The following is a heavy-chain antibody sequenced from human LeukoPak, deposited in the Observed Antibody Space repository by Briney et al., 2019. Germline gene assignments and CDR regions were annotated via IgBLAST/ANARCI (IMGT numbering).Heavy chain of an antibody. V-gene: IGHV3-30*03. Sequence: GGSLRLSCAASGFTFSSYGMHWVRQAPGKGLEWVAVISYDGSNKYYADSVKGRFTISRDNSKNTLYLQMNSLRAEDTAVYYCARDGGIVVVTAIGLDYWGQGTLVTVSS. J-gene: IGHJ4*02. CDR2: ISYDGSNK. D-gene: IGHD2-21*02. CDR1: GFTFSSYG. CDR3: ARDGGIVVVTAIGLDY.